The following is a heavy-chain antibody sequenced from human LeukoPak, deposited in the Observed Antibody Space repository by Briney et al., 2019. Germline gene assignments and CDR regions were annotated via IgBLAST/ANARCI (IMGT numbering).Heavy chain of an antibody. D-gene: IGHD3-9*01. V-gene: IGHV4-59*01. CDR3: AKDVEVLRYLNWFDP. J-gene: IGHJ5*02. Sequence: PSETLSLTCTVSGGSISSYYWSWIRQPPGKGLEWIGYIYYSGSTNYNPSLKSRVTISVDTSKNQFSLKLSSVTAADTAVYYCAKDVEVLRYLNWFDPWGQGTLVTVSS. CDR2: IYYSGST. CDR1: GGSISSYY.